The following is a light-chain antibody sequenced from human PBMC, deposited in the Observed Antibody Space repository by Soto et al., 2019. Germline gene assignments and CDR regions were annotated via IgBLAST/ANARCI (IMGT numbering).Light chain of an antibody. CDR2: EVS. Sequence: QSALTQPASLSGSPGQSITISCTGTSSDVGGYKHVSWYQQHPGKAPKLMIFEVSNRPSGVSNRFSGSKSGNTASLTISGLQAEEEADYYCTSYTSSGTLVFGTGTKVTVL. CDR1: SSDVGGYKH. J-gene: IGLJ1*01. V-gene: IGLV2-14*01. CDR3: TSYTSSGTLV.